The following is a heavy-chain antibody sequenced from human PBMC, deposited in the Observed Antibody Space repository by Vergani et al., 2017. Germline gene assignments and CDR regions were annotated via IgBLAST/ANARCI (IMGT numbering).Heavy chain of an antibody. CDR1: GGSFSDYY. Sequence: QVQLQQWGAGLLKPSETLSLTCAVYGGSFSDYYWSWIRQAPGMGLEWIGEVNHGGSTNYNPSLKSRVSISVDTSKNQFSLQLTSVTAADSAPYFCASIARAPTRRNPPPDDWGQGILVTVSS. D-gene: IGHD3-16*02. J-gene: IGHJ4*02. CDR2: VNHGGST. CDR3: ASIARAPTRRNPPPDD. V-gene: IGHV4-34*01.